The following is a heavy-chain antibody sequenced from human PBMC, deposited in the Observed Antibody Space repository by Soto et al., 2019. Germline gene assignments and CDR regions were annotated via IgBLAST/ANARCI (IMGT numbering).Heavy chain of an antibody. CDR3: ARVRIAAAVTDAFDS. D-gene: IGHD6-13*01. J-gene: IGHJ3*02. CDR2: INPNSGGT. Sequence: ASVKVSCKASGYTFTGYYMHWVRQAPGQGLEWMGWINPNSGGTNYAQKFQGWVTMTRDTSISTAYMELSRLRSDDTAVYYCARVRIAAAVTDAFDSWGRGTRVTVSS. V-gene: IGHV1-2*04. CDR1: GYTFTGYY.